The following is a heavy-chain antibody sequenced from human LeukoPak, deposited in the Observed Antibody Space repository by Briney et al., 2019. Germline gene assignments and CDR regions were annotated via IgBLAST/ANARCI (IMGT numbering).Heavy chain of an antibody. CDR2: ISSSGSTI. CDR1: GFTFSSYE. CDR3: AKDSYDTSI. V-gene: IGHV3-48*03. J-gene: IGHJ4*02. D-gene: IGHD3-22*01. Sequence: PSGGSLRLSCAASGFTFSSYEINWVRQAPGKGLEWVSYISSSGSTIYYADSVKGRFTISGDNAKNSLYLQMNSLRAEDTAVYYCAKDSYDTSIWGQGTLVTVSA.